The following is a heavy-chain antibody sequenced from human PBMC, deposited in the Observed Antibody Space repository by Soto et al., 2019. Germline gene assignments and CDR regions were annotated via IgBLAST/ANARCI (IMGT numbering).Heavy chain of an antibody. J-gene: IGHJ4*02. V-gene: IGHV3-74*01. Sequence: GSLRLSXAASRFTFSSYWMHWVRQAPGNGLVWVSRINSDGSSTFYADSVKGRFTISRDNAKNTLYLQMNSLRAEDTAVYYCASSLLTPFDYWGQGTLVTVSS. CDR1: RFTFSSYW. CDR2: INSDGSST. D-gene: IGHD7-27*01. CDR3: ASSLLTPFDY.